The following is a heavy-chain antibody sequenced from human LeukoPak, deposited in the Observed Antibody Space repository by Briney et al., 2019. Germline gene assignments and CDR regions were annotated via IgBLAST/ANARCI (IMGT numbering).Heavy chain of an antibody. J-gene: IGHJ4*02. CDR3: AAYSYGYLYYFDY. D-gene: IGHD5-18*01. CDR2: INHSGST. V-gene: IGHV4-39*07. Sequence: SETLPLTCTVSGGSVISGHYCWGWVRQPPGKGLEWIGEINHSGSTNYNPSLKSRVTISVDTSKNQFSLKLSSVTAADTAVYYCAAYSYGYLYYFDYWGQGTLVTVSS. CDR1: GGSVISGHYC.